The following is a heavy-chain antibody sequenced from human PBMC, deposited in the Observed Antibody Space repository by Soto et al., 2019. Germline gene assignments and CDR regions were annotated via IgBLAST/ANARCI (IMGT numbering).Heavy chain of an antibody. V-gene: IGHV3-23*01. D-gene: IGHD5-18*01. CDR3: AKDWAQRWPLAKEAFFDN. CDR1: GFTFKSYD. Sequence: PGGSLRLSCETSGFTFKSYDMTWVRQAPGKGLEWVSSITGSASSPYYADSVKGRFTITRDNSKSTLYLQMDSPRVDDTGAYCCAKDWAQRWPLAKEAFFDNWGQGTLVTVSS. J-gene: IGHJ4*02. CDR2: ITGSASSP.